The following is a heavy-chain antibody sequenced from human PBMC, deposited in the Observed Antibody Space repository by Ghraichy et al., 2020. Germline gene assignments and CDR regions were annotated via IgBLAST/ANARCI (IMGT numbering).Heavy chain of an antibody. J-gene: IGHJ6*02. Sequence: ASVKVSCKASGYTFTSYDINWVRQATGQGLEWMGWMNPNSGNTGYAQKFQGRVTMTRNTSISTAYMELSSLRSEDTAVYYCARGREYSGYVFSPNYGMDVWGQGTTVTVSS. CDR3: ARGREYSGYVFSPNYGMDV. CDR2: MNPNSGNT. CDR1: GYTFTSYD. D-gene: IGHD5-12*01. V-gene: IGHV1-8*01.